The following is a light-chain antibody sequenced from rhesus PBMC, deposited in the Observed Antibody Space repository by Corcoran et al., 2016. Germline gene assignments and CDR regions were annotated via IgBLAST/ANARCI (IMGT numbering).Light chain of an antibody. CDR2: YAS. CDR3: QKYNAWPLT. J-gene: IGKJ4*01. CDR1: QSVGST. Sequence: EIVMTQSPATLSLSPGEIATLSCRASQSVGSTLAWYQQKPGQAPRLHIYYASRRATGSPDRCSGCGSGTEFTRTISSLDPEDVGIYYCQKYNAWPLTFGGGTKVEIK. V-gene: IGKV3-42*02.